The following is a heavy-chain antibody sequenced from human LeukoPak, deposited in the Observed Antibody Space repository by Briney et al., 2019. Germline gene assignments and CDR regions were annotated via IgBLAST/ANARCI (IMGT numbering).Heavy chain of an antibody. D-gene: IGHD1-1*01. V-gene: IGHV3-23*01. J-gene: IGHJ3*02. CDR1: GFTFSRYA. CDR2: ISGSGGST. Sequence: GGSLRLSCAASGFTFSRYAMSWVRQAPGKGLEWVSAISGSGGSTYYADSVKGRFTISRDNSKNTLYLQMNSLRAEDTAVYYCAKGASGTTGTTGAFDIWGQGTMVTVSS. CDR3: AKGASGTTGTTGAFDI.